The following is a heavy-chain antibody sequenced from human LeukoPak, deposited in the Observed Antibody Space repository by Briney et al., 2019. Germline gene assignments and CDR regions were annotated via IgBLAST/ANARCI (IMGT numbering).Heavy chain of an antibody. CDR2: ISYDGSNK. D-gene: IGHD3-3*01. CDR1: GFTFSSYG. CDR3: AKPIYDFWSGTYYYYGMDV. Sequence: GRSLRLSCAAPGFTFSSYGMHWVRQAPGKGLEWVAVISYDGSNKYYADSVKGRFTISRDNSKNTLYLQMNSLRAEDTAVYYCAKPIYDFWSGTYYYYGMDVWGQGTTVTVSS. J-gene: IGHJ6*02. V-gene: IGHV3-30*18.